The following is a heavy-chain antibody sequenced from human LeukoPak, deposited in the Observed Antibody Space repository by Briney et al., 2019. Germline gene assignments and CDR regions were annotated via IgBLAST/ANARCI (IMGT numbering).Heavy chain of an antibody. J-gene: IGHJ3*02. D-gene: IGHD5-18*01. Sequence: SETLSLTCTVSGGSISSYYWSWIRQPPGKGLEWIGYIYYSGSTNYHPSLKSRVTISVDTSKNQFSLKLSSVPAADTAVYYCARAQLSAFDIWGQGTMVTVSS. CDR2: IYYSGST. V-gene: IGHV4-59*08. CDR1: GGSISSYY. CDR3: ARAQLSAFDI.